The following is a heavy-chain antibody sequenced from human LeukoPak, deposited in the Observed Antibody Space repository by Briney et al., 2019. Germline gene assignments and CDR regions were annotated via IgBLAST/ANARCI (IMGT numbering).Heavy chain of an antibody. D-gene: IGHD5-12*01. V-gene: IGHV4-34*01. CDR3: ARGKYGGYFIDY. CDR2: INHSGST. CDR1: GGSFSGYY. Sequence: SETLSLTCAVYGGSFSGYYWSWIRQPPGKGLEWIGEINHSGSTNYNPSLKSRVTISVETSKNQFSLKLSSVTAADTAVYYCARGKYGGYFIDYWGQGTLVTVSS. J-gene: IGHJ4*02.